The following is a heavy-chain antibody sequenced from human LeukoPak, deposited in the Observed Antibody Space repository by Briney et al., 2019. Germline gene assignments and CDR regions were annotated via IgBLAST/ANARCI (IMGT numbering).Heavy chain of an antibody. Sequence: GGSLRLSCAASGFTFSSYSMNWVHQAPGKGLEWVSSISSSSSYIYYADSVKGRFTISRDNAKNSLYLQMNSLRAEDTAVYYCAREEYCSSTSCPLDYWGQGTLVTVSS. CDR1: GFTFSSYS. CDR3: AREEYCSSTSCPLDY. J-gene: IGHJ4*02. D-gene: IGHD2-2*01. CDR2: ISSSSSYI. V-gene: IGHV3-21*01.